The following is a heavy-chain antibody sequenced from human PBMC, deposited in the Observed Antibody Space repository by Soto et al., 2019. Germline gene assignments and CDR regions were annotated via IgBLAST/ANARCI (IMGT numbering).Heavy chain of an antibody. V-gene: IGHV3-23*01. CDR2: ISGSGGST. CDR3: ARNCTRGVCSNY. CDR1: GFTFSTYA. Sequence: EVQLLESGGGLVQPGGSLRLSCAASGFTFSTYAMSWVRQAPGKGLEWVSAISGSGGSTYYADSVKGRFTISRDNSKNTLYLQMNSLRAEDTAVYYCARNCTRGVCSNYWGQGTLVTASS. D-gene: IGHD2-8*02. J-gene: IGHJ4*02.